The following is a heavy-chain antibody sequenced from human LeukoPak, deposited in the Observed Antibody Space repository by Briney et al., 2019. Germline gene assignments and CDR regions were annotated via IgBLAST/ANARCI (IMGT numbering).Heavy chain of an antibody. V-gene: IGHV3-23*01. Sequence: GGSLRLSCAASGFTFSGYSMSWFGQAPGKGPEWVSTISGSGDATYYADPVKGRFTISRDNSKNTLYVQMNSLRAEDTAVYYCAKDRQSRGSLGFDYWGQGALVIVSS. CDR1: GFTFSGYS. J-gene: IGHJ4*02. D-gene: IGHD3-22*01. CDR2: ISGSGDAT. CDR3: AKDRQSRGSLGFDY.